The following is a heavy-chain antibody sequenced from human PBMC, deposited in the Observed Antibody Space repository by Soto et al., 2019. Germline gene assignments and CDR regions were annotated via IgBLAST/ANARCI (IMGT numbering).Heavy chain of an antibody. Sequence: QVQLVESGGGVVQPGMSLRVSCAASGFTFSSYGMHWVRQAPGRGLEWVAVVSHDGSNKHYEDSVEGRFTISRDNPTNTVYLQMNSLSAEDTAVYYCAKDTYYYDRSGYYVVDYWGQGTLVTVSS. D-gene: IGHD3-22*01. CDR1: GFTFSSYG. CDR2: VSHDGSNK. CDR3: AKDTYYYDRSGYYVVDY. J-gene: IGHJ4*02. V-gene: IGHV3-30*18.